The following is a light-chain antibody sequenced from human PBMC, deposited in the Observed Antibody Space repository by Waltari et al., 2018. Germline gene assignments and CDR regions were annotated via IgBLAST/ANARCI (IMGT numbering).Light chain of an antibody. Sequence: ETVLTQSPVTLSLSPGERANLSCRASQNCNNFLAWYQQKPSQTPSLLIYDTSNRATGISARFSGSLSGTHFTLTISSLEPEDFAFYYCQQRHSRPLTFGGGTKGEIK. V-gene: IGKV3-11*01. J-gene: IGKJ4*01. CDR3: QQRHSRPLT. CDR2: DTS. CDR1: QNCNNF.